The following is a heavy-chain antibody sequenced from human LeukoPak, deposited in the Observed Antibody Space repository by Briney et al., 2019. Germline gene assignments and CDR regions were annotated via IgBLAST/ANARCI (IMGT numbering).Heavy chain of an antibody. CDR1: GFTFSSYE. Sequence: GGSLRLSCAASGFTFSSYEMNWVRQAPGKGLEWVSYISSSGSTIYYADSVKGRFTISRDNAKNSLYLQMDSLRAEDTAAYYCAREDIAVAGSAFDIWGQGTMVTVSS. D-gene: IGHD6-19*01. V-gene: IGHV3-48*03. CDR3: AREDIAVAGSAFDI. J-gene: IGHJ3*02. CDR2: ISSSGSTI.